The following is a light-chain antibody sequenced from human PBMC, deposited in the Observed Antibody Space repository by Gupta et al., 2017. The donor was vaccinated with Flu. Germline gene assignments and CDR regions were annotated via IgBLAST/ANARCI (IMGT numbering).Light chain of an antibody. J-gene: IGKJ2*03. Sequence: EIVLTQSPATLSSSPGERANLSCRASQSVSSYLGWYQQKPGQAPRLLIYDASNRATGIPARFSGSGSGTDFILTISSLEPEDFAVYYCQQRSNWPYSFGQGTKLEIK. CDR3: QQRSNWPYS. CDR2: DAS. V-gene: IGKV3-11*01. CDR1: QSVSSY.